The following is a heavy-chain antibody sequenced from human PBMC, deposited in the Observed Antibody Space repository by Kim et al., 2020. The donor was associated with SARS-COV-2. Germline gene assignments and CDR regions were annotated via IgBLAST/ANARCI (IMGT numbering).Heavy chain of an antibody. D-gene: IGHD3-9*01. CDR1: GFTFSSYG. CDR2: ISYDGSNK. Sequence: GGSLRLSCAASGFTFSSYGMHWVRQAPGKGLEWVAVISYDGSNKYYADSVKGRFTISRDNSKNTLYLQMNSLRAEDTAVYYCAKGYTYYDILTGYYSWERFDYWGQGTLVTVSS. CDR3: AKGYTYYDILTGYYSWERFDY. J-gene: IGHJ4*02. V-gene: IGHV3-30*18.